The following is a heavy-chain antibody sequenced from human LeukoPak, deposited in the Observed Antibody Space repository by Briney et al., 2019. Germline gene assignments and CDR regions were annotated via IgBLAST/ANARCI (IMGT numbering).Heavy chain of an antibody. J-gene: IGHJ5*02. V-gene: IGHV3-23*01. CDR3: AKDLILNWFDP. CDR2: ISGSGGST. CDR1: GFTFSSYA. Sequence: TGGSLRLSCAASGFTFSSYAMSWVRQAPGKGLEWVSAISGSGGSTYYADSVRGRFTISRDSSKNTLYLQMNSLRAEDTAVYYCAKDLILNWFDPWGQGTLVTVSS.